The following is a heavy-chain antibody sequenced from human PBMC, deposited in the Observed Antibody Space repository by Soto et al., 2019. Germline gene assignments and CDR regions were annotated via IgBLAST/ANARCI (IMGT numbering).Heavy chain of an antibody. Sequence: GGSLRLSCAASGFTVSSYYMSWVRQAPGKGLEWVSVIYSGGSTYYADPVKGRFTISRDNSKNTLYLQMNSLRAEHTAVYYCTREARDSRGWYGVDIWGQGTMVTVSS. CDR3: TREARDSRGWYGVDI. J-gene: IGHJ3*02. V-gene: IGHV3-66*01. CDR2: IYSGGST. D-gene: IGHD6-19*01. CDR1: GFTVSSYY.